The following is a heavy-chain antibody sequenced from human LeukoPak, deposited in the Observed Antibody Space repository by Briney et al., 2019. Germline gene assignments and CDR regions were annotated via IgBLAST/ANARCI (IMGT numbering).Heavy chain of an antibody. D-gene: IGHD3-3*01. CDR3: ARDLYYDFWNGYYGRFAWFDP. CDR2: ISAYNGNT. V-gene: IGHV1-18*01. Sequence: ASVKVSCKASGYTFTSYGISWVRQAPGQGLEWMGWISAYNGNTNYAQKLQGRVTMTTDTSTSTAYMELRSLRSDDTAVYYCARDLYYDFWNGYYGRFAWFDPWGQGTLVTVSS. J-gene: IGHJ5*02. CDR1: GYTFTSYG.